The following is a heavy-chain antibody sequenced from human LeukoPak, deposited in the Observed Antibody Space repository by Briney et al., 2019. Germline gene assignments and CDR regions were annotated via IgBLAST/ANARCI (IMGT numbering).Heavy chain of an antibody. D-gene: IGHD2-2*01. V-gene: IGHV4-34*01. CDR3: ARGILCSSTSCPYNWFDP. Sequence: SETLSLTCTVSGGSISSYYWSWIRQPPGKGLECIGEINHSGSTNYNPSLKSRVTISVDTSKNQFSLKLSSVTAADTAVYYCARGILCSSTSCPYNWFDPWGQGTLVTVSS. J-gene: IGHJ5*02. CDR1: GGSISSYY. CDR2: INHSGST.